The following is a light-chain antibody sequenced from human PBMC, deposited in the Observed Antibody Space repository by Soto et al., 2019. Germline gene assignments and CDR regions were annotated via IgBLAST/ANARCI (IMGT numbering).Light chain of an antibody. CDR2: EVT. Sequence: QSALTQPASVSGSPGQSITISCAGTSNDIGGHNHVSWYQQHPGNSPKLIIYEVTGRPSGVSNRFSASKSGTPASLTISGLHAEDEADYYCCSYAGIITWVCGGGTKLTV. V-gene: IGLV2-23*02. CDR1: SNDIGGHNH. CDR3: CSYAGIITWV. J-gene: IGLJ3*02.